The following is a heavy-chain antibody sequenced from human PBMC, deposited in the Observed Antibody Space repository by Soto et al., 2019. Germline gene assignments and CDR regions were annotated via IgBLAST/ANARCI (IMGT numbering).Heavy chain of an antibody. Sequence: ASVKVSCKASGYTFTRSGISWVRQAPGQGLEWMGWISTYNGDTNYAQTFQGRVTMTTDTSTSTVHMEVNSLRAEDTAVYYCARDFVVPAAMSLDRYYYYGMDVWGQGTTVTVS. CDR3: ARDFVVPAAMSLDRYYYYGMDV. D-gene: IGHD2-2*01. CDR1: GYTFTRSG. V-gene: IGHV1-18*01. J-gene: IGHJ6*02. CDR2: ISTYNGDT.